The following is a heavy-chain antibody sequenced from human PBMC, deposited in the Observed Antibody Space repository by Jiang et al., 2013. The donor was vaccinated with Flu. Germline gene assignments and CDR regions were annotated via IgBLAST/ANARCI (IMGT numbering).Heavy chain of an antibody. D-gene: IGHD3-10*01. CDR1: GFSLTTSGMC. V-gene: IGHV2-70*16. CDR3: AHNDYGPGSYRVYFDY. J-gene: IGHJ4*02. Sequence: KPTQTLTLTCTFSGFSLTTSGMCVSWIRQPPGKALEWLARIDWDDDEFYSTSLKTRLTISKDTSKNQVVLTMTNMDPVDTATYYCAHNDYGPGSYRVYFDYWGQGILVTVSS. CDR2: IDWDDDE.